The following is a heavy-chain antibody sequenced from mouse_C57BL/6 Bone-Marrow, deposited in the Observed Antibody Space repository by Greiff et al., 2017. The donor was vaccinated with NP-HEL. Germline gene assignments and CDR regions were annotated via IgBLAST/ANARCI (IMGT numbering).Heavy chain of an antibody. V-gene: IGHV14-4*01. Sequence: VQLKQSGAELVRPGASVKLSCTASGFNIKDDYMHWVKQRPEQGLEWIGWIDPENGDTEYASKFQGKATITADTSSNTAYLQLSSLTSEDTAVYYCTLYYYGPWGQGTLVTVSA. CDR1: GFNIKDDY. CDR3: TLYYYGP. CDR2: IDPENGDT. J-gene: IGHJ3*01. D-gene: IGHD1-1*01.